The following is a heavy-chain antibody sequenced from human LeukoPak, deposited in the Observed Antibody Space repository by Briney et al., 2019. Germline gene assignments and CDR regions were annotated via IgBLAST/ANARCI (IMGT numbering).Heavy chain of an antibody. Sequence: AASVTVSCKASGYTFTGYYMHWVRQAPGQGLEWMGWINPNSGGANYAQKFQGRVTMTRDTSISTAYMELSRLRSDDTAVYYCAREFGYCTSTSCYAGFDYWGQGTLVTVSS. J-gene: IGHJ4*02. CDR1: GYTFTGYY. D-gene: IGHD2-2*01. V-gene: IGHV1-2*02. CDR3: AREFGYCTSTSCYAGFDY. CDR2: INPNSGGA.